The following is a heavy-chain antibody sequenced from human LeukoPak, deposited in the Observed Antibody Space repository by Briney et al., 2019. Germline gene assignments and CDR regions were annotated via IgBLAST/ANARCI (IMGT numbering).Heavy chain of an antibody. CDR3: ARGVRRRGYSGYGGLDH. CDR2: INWNGGST. V-gene: IGHV3-20*01. J-gene: IGHJ4*02. CDR1: GFTFDDYG. Sequence: GGSLRLSCAASGFTFDDYGMSWVRQAPGKGLEWVSGINWNGGSTGYADSVKGRFTISRDNAKNSLYLQMNSLRAEDTALYHCARGVRRRGYSGYGGLDHWGQGTLVTVSS. D-gene: IGHD5-12*01.